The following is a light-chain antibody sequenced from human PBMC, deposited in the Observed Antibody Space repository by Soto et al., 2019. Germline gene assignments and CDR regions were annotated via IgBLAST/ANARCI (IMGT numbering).Light chain of an antibody. Sequence: DIGLTQSPATLSLSPGERATLSCRASQIVSSSYLAWYQQKAGQAPRLLIDGASSRATGIPDRFSGSGSGTHFPPTISSLQPDHFAVYYCQQYGSSLITFGHGTRLATK. V-gene: IGKV3-20*01. CDR1: QIVSSSY. CDR2: GAS. J-gene: IGKJ5*01. CDR3: QQYGSSLIT.